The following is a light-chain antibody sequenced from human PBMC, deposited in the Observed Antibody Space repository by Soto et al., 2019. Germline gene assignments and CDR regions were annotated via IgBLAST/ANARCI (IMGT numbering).Light chain of an antibody. CDR1: QSVSSIY. J-gene: IGKJ5*01. CDR3: QQYGSSST. Sequence: EIVLTQSPGTLSLSPGERATLSCRASQSVSSIYLAWYQQKPGQAPSLLIYATSSRATGIPDRFSGSGSGTDFTLTISRLEPEDFAVYYCQQYGSSSTFGQGTRLEIK. V-gene: IGKV3-20*01. CDR2: ATS.